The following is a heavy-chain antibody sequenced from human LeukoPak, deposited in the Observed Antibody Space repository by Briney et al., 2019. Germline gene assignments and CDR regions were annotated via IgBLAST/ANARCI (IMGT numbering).Heavy chain of an antibody. D-gene: IGHD3-10*01. CDR2: IIPIFGTA. J-gene: IGHJ4*02. Sequence: GASVKVSCKASGGTFSSYAISWVRQAPGQGLEWMRGIIPIFGTANYAQKFQGRVTITADESTSTAYMELSSLRSEDTAVYYCARPMVRGVIDAPFDYWGQGTLVTVSS. CDR1: GGTFSSYA. V-gene: IGHV1-69*13. CDR3: ARPMVRGVIDAPFDY.